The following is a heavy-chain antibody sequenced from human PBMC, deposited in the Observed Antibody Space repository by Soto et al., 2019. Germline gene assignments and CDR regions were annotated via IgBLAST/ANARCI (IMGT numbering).Heavy chain of an antibody. D-gene: IGHD3-22*01. CDR1: GGTFSRHA. J-gene: IGHJ4*02. V-gene: IGHV1-69*01. CDR2: IIPIFCTA. CDR3: ARGWGYDSNDYYYAY. Sequence: QVQLVQSGAEVRKPGSSVKVSCKASGGTFSRHAISWVRQAPGQGLEWLGGIIPIFCTANHAQKFQGRVTIIADECTSTVYMELSSLRSEDTAMYYCARGWGYDSNDYYYAYWGQGTLVIVSS.